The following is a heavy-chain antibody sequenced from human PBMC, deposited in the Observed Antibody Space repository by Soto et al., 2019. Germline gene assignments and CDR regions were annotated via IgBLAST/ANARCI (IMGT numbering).Heavy chain of an antibody. V-gene: IGHV3-23*01. CDR3: AKDNYYDSSGYYDY. D-gene: IGHD3-22*01. J-gene: IGHJ4*02. CDR2: ISGSGGST. Sequence: GGSLRLSCAASGFTFSSYAMSWVRQAPGKGLEWVSAISGSGGSTYYADSVKGRFTISRDNSKNTLYLQMNSLRAEDTAVYYCAKDNYYDSSGYYDYWGQGTLVTVSS. CDR1: GFTFSSYA.